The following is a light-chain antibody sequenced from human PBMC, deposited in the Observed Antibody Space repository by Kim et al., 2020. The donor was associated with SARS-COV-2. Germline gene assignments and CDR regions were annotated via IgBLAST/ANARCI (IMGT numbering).Light chain of an antibody. CDR3: SAWDSSLNVWV. V-gene: IGLV10-54*04. CDR2: RDN. J-gene: IGLJ3*02. Sequence: RQTATLTCTGNSNNVGNQGAGWLQQHQGHPPKLLFNRDNNRPSGISERFSASRSGNTASLTITGLQLEDEGDYYCSAWDSSLNVWVFGGGTKLTVL. CDR1: SNNVGNQG.